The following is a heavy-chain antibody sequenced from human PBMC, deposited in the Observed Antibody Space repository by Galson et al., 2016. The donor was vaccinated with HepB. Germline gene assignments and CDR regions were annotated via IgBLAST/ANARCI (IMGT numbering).Heavy chain of an antibody. V-gene: IGHV3-73*01. CDR2: IRSKTHNYAT. Sequence: SLRLSCAGSGFTFSGSAMHWVRQAPGKGLEWVGRIRSKTHNYATAFSASVKGRFTISRDDSENTAYLQLNNLQINDTAVYFCTKSVTMFREMYYYFDSWGQGTLVTVSS. D-gene: IGHD3-10*01. J-gene: IGHJ4*02. CDR1: GFTFSGSA. CDR3: TKSVTMFREMYYYFDS.